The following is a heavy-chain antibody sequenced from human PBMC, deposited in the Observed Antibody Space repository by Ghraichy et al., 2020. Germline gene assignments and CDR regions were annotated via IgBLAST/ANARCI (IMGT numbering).Heavy chain of an antibody. J-gene: IGHJ3*01. CDR2: IRDKANSYST. CDR1: GFTFSDHY. D-gene: IGHD3-16*01. CDR3: GRLACWTGGHDAFDV. V-gene: IGHV3-72*01. Sequence: GESLNISCAASGFTFSDHYMDWVRQAPGKGLEWVGRIRDKANSYSTEYAASVKGRFTISADDSKNSRYLQMNSLKTEDTAVYYCGRLACWTGGHDAFDVWGQGSMVTVSS.